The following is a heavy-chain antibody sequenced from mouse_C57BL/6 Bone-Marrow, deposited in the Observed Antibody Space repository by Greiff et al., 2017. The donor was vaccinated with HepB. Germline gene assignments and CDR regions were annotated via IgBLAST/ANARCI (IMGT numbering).Heavy chain of an antibody. Sequence: DVKLVESGGGLVKPGGSLKLSCAASGFTFSSYAMSWVRQTPEKRLEWVATISDGGSYTYYPDNVKGRFTISRDNAKNNLYLQMSHLKSEDTAMYYCARGGNYGPWFAYWGQGTLVTVSA. J-gene: IGHJ3*01. D-gene: IGHD2-1*01. CDR2: ISDGGSYT. CDR1: GFTFSSYA. CDR3: ARGGNYGPWFAY. V-gene: IGHV5-4*03.